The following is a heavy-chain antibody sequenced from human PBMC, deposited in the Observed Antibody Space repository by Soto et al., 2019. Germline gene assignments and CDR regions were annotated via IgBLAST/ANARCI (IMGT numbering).Heavy chain of an antibody. CDR1: GGSFSSYY. J-gene: IGHJ6*02. D-gene: IGHD3-22*01. Sequence: SETLSLTCTVSGGSFSSYYWSWIRQPPGKGLEWIGHIYYSGRTNCNPSLKSRVTISGDTSKNQLSLKLSSVTAADKAVYYCARDYYYDSRGYPGAYYYGMDVWGQGTTVTVSS. CDR3: ARDYYYDSRGYPGAYYYGMDV. V-gene: IGHV4-59*01. CDR2: IYYSGRT.